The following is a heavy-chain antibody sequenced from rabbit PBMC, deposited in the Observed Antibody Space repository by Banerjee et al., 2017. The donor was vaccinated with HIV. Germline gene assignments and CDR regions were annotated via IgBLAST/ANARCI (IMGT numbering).Heavy chain of an antibody. D-gene: IGHD4-1*01. Sequence: RQAPGKGLEWIACIYGGSSGSTYYASWAKGRFTISKASWTTVTLQMTSLTAADTASYFCARDLAGVIGWNFNLWGPGTLVTVS. CDR2: IYGGSSGST. V-gene: IGHV1S40*01. CDR3: ARDLAGVIGWNFNL. J-gene: IGHJ4*01.